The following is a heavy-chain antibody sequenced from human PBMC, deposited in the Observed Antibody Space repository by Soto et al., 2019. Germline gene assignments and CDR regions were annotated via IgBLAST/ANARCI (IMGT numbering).Heavy chain of an antibody. V-gene: IGHV3-23*01. CDR3: AKDSTRLMIVRSGSPHFDY. CDR2: ISGSGGST. D-gene: IGHD3-22*01. CDR1: GFTFSSYA. Sequence: EVQLLESGGGLVQPGGSLRLSCAASGFTFSSYAMSWVRQAPGKGLEWVSAISGSGGSTYYADSVKGRFTISRDNSKNTLYLQMNSLRAEDTAVYYCAKDSTRLMIVRSGSPHFDYWGQGTLVTVSS. J-gene: IGHJ4*02.